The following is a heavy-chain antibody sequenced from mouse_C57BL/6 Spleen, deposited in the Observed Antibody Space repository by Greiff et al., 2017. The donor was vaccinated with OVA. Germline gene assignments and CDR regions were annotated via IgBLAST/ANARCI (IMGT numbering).Heavy chain of an antibody. CDR3: ARYYYYAMDY. V-gene: IGHV1-50*01. CDR2: IDPSDSYT. CDR1: GYTFTSYW. J-gene: IGHJ4*01. Sequence: QVQLQQPGAELVKPGASVKLSCKASGYTFTSYWMQWVKQRPGQGLEWIGEIDPSDSYTNYNQKFKGKATLTVDTSSSTDYMQLSSLTSEDSAVYYCARYYYYAMDYWGQGTSVTVSS. D-gene: IGHD1-1*01.